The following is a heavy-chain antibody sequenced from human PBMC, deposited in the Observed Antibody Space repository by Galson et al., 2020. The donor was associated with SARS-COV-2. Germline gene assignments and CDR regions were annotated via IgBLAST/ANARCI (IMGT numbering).Heavy chain of an antibody. Sequence: RGSQRLSCSASGLTFTNTWMSWVRQATGKGLAWVGRIKSITDGGTTDYAAPVKGRFTISRDDSKNTLSLQMNSLQTDDTAVYYCTTGQNLGTNGYWGQGTLVTVSS. J-gene: IGHJ4*02. CDR1: GLTFTNTW. V-gene: IGHV3-15*01. CDR3: TTGQNLGTNGY. D-gene: IGHD3-16*01. CDR2: IKSITDGGTT.